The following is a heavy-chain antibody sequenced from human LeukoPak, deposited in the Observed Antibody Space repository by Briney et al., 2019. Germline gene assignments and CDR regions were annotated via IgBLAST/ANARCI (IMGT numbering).Heavy chain of an antibody. CDR3: ARAWGDWGYFDY. CDR2: ISSSSSYI. D-gene: IGHD7-27*01. CDR1: GFTFSSYS. V-gene: IGHV3-21*01. J-gene: IGHJ4*02. Sequence: GGSLRLSCGASGFTFSSYSMNWVRQAPGKGLEWVSSISSSSSYIYYADSVKGRLTISRDTAKNSLYLQINSLRAEDTAVYYCARAWGDWGYFDYWGQGTLVTVSS.